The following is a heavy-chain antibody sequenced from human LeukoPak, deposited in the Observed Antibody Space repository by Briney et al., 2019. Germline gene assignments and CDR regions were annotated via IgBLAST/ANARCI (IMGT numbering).Heavy chain of an antibody. Sequence: SVKVSCKASGGTYSSYAISWVRQAPGQGLEWMGRIIPILGIANYAQKFQGRVTITADKSTSTAYMELSSLRSEDTAVYYCAREGLGLAAACNDYWGQGTLVTVSS. CDR3: AREGLGLAAACNDY. V-gene: IGHV1-69*04. CDR2: IIPILGIA. J-gene: IGHJ4*02. D-gene: IGHD6-13*01. CDR1: GGTYSSYA.